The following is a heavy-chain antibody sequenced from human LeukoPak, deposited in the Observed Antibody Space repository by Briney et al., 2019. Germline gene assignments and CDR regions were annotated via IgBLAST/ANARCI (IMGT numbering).Heavy chain of an antibody. V-gene: IGHV3-64D*09. J-gene: IGHJ4*02. CDR1: GFTFSSYA. Sequence: PGGSLRLSCAASGFTFSSYAMHWVRQAPGKGLEYVSAITSNGDSTYYADSVKGRFTISRDNSKNTLFLQMSSLRAEDTAVYCCVIRRDGYINFDYWGQGTLVTVSS. CDR2: ITSNGDST. CDR3: VIRRDGYINFDY. D-gene: IGHD5-24*01.